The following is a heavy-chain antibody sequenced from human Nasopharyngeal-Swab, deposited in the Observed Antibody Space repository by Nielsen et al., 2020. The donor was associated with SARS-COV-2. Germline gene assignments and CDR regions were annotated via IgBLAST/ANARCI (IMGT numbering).Heavy chain of an antibody. Sequence: GGSLRLSCAASGFVFSGSAIHWVRQASGKGLEWVGRIGDKAHNYATTYAASVKGRFTISRDDSKNTAFLQMDSLNTEDTALYYCTTDYYFDYWGQGTLVTVPS. CDR2: IGDKAHNYAT. CDR1: GFVFSGSA. V-gene: IGHV3-73*01. J-gene: IGHJ4*02. CDR3: TTDYYFDY. D-gene: IGHD4/OR15-4a*01.